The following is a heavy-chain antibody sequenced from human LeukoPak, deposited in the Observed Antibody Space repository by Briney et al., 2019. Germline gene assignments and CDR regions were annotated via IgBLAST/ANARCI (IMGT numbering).Heavy chain of an antibody. CDR3: ARGRGYSGYGY. Sequence: PSETPSLTCAVYGGSFSGYYWSWIRQPPGKGLEWIGEINHSGSTNYNPSFKSRVTISVDTSKNQFSLKLSSVTAADTAVYYCARGRGYSGYGYWGQGTLVTVSS. V-gene: IGHV4-34*01. CDR1: GGSFSGYY. D-gene: IGHD5-12*01. J-gene: IGHJ4*02. CDR2: INHSGST.